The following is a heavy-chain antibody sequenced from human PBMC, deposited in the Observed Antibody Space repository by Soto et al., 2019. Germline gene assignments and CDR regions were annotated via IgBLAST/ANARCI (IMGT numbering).Heavy chain of an antibody. V-gene: IGHV3-21*01. CDR3: ATYGSGSYVFPEYYYYYYYMDV. CDR2: ISSSSSYI. D-gene: IGHD3-10*01. CDR1: GFTFSSYS. Sequence: GGSLRLSCAASGFTFSSYSMNWVRQAPGKGLEWVSSISSSSSYIYYADSVKGRFTISRDNAKNSLYLQMNSLRAEDTAVYYCATYGSGSYVFPEYYYYYYYMDVWGKGTTVTVSS. J-gene: IGHJ6*03.